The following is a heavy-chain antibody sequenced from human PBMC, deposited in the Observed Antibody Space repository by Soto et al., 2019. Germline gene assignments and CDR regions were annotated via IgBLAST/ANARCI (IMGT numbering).Heavy chain of an antibody. D-gene: IGHD4-17*01. V-gene: IGHV4-39*01. CDR1: GGSISSSSYY. Sequence: KPSETLSLTCTVSGGSISSSSYYWGWIRQPPGKGLEWIGSIYYSGSTYYNPSLKSRVTISVDTSKNQFSLKLSSVTAADTAVYYCARLEGDYFSYYYGMDVWGQGTTVTVSS. J-gene: IGHJ6*02. CDR2: IYYSGST. CDR3: ARLEGDYFSYYYGMDV.